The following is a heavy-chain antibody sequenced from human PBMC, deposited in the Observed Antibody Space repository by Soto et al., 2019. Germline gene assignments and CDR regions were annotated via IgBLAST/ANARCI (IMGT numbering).Heavy chain of an antibody. V-gene: IGHV3-9*01. CDR2: LAWDGGSI. Sequence: EVQLVESGGGLVQPGRSLRLSCAASGFTFDAYPMHWVRQAPGKGLEWVAGLAWDGGSIEYVDSVEGRFTISRDNAKNSLYLQMSSLIDEDTALYYFVRDGAFDLWGQGTQVTGSS. CDR1: GFTFDAYP. J-gene: IGHJ3*01. CDR3: VRDGAFDL.